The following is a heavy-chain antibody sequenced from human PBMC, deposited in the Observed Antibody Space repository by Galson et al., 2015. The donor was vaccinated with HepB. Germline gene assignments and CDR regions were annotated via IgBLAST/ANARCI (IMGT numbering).Heavy chain of an antibody. D-gene: IGHD3-10*01. Sequence: SLRLSCAASGFTFNTHTMHWVRQAPDNGLEWMAFISFDGINKFYADSVKGRFTISRDNSKNTLYLEMNSLRPEDTAMYYCAREGFGESPTYTSDAFDIWGQGTMVTVSS. V-gene: IGHV3-30-3*01. J-gene: IGHJ3*02. CDR1: GFTFNTHT. CDR2: ISFDGINK. CDR3: AREGFGESPTYTSDAFDI.